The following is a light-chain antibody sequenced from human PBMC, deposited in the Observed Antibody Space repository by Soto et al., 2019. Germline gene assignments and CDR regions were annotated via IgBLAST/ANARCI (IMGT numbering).Light chain of an antibody. CDR2: GAS. Sequence: EIVLTQSPGTLSLSPGERATLSCRASQSVSSSYLAWYQQKPGQAPRLLIYGASSRATGIPDRFSGSGSGTDFTLTISRLEPEDFAVCYCQQYGSSTNTFGQGTKLEIK. V-gene: IGKV3-20*01. J-gene: IGKJ2*01. CDR1: QSVSSSY. CDR3: QQYGSSTNT.